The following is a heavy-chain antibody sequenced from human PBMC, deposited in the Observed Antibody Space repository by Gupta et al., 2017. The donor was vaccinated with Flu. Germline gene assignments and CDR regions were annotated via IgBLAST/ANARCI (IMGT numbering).Heavy chain of an antibody. CDR1: GYTFTSYY. CDR2: INPSGGRT. CDR3: ARGRGGEGPSPGMDV. Sequence: QVQLVQSGAEVKKPGASVKVSCKASGYTFTSYYMHWVRQAPGQGLEWMGIINPSGGRTSYAQKFQGRVTMTRDTSTSTVYMELGSLRAEDTAVYYCARGRGGEGPSPGMDVWGQGTTVTVSS. D-gene: IGHD3-16*01. J-gene: IGHJ6*02. V-gene: IGHV1-46*01.